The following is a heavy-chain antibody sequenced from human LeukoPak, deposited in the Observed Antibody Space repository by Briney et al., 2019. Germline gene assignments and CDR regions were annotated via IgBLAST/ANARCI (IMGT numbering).Heavy chain of an antibody. CDR2: IYYSGST. Sequence: SETLSLTCTVSGGSISSYYWSWIRQPPGKGLEWIGYIYYSGSTNYNPSLKSRVTISVDTSKNQFSLKLSSVTAADTAVYYCARGYSGSSQPNYYFDYWGQGTLVTVSS. V-gene: IGHV4-59*01. CDR1: GGSISSYY. D-gene: IGHD1-26*01. CDR3: ARGYSGSSQPNYYFDY. J-gene: IGHJ4*02.